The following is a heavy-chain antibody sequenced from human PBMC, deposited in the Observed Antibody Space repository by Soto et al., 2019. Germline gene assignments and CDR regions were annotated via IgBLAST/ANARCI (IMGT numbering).Heavy chain of an antibody. CDR1: GFTFSSYA. J-gene: IGHJ4*02. CDR2: ISGSGGST. D-gene: IGHD5-18*01. Sequence: GGSLRLSCAASGFTFSSYAMSWVHQAPGKGLEWVSAISGSGGSTYYADSVKGRFTISRDNSKNTLYLQMNSLRAEDTAVYYCAKGYSGYSYGYEFDYWGQGTLVTVSS. V-gene: IGHV3-23*01. CDR3: AKGYSGYSYGYEFDY.